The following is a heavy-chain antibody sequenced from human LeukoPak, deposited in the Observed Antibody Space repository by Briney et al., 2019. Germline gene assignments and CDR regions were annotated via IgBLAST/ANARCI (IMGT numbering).Heavy chain of an antibody. Sequence: GGSLRLSCAASGFTFSSYSMNWVRQAPGKGLEWVSSISSSSSYIYYADSVKGRFTISRDNAKNSLYLQMNSLRAEDTAVHYCARDLFSSGWFAYFDYWGQGTLVTVSS. D-gene: IGHD6-19*01. V-gene: IGHV3-21*01. CDR2: ISSSSSYI. J-gene: IGHJ4*02. CDR1: GFTFSSYS. CDR3: ARDLFSSGWFAYFDY.